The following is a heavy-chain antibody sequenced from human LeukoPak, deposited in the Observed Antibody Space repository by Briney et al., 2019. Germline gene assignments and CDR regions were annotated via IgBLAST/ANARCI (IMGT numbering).Heavy chain of an antibody. CDR1: GFTFSSYA. V-gene: IGHV3-23*01. CDR2: ISGGGGAT. D-gene: IGHD3-3*01. CDR3: AREPSFYDFWSGFDY. J-gene: IGHJ4*02. Sequence: GGSLRLSCAASGFTFSSYAMSWVRQAPGKGLEWVSSISGGGGATYYADSVKGRFTISRDNAKNSLYLQMNSLRAEDTAVYYCAREPSFYDFWSGFDYWGQGTLVTVSS.